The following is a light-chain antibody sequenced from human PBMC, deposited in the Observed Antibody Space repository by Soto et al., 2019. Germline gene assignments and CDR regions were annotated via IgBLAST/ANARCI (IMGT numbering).Light chain of an antibody. CDR1: QSVSRSY. J-gene: IGKJ5*01. V-gene: IGKV3-20*01. Sequence: EIALTQSPGNLSLSPGERATLSCRASQSVSRSYLAWYQQKPGQAPRLLIYAASSRATGIPDRFSGSGSGTDFTLTISRLEPEDVEVYYCDQYGSPPFITFGEGTRLESK. CDR2: AAS. CDR3: DQYGSPPFIT.